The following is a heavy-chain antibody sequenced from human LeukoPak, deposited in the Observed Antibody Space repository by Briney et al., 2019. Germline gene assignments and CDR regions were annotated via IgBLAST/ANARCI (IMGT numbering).Heavy chain of an antibody. CDR3: ARGYSYGQRFDY. J-gene: IGHJ4*02. D-gene: IGHD5-18*01. Sequence: SETLSLTCAVYGGSFSGYYGSWLRQPPGKGLEWIGEINHSGSTNYNPSLKSRVTISVDTSKNQFSLKLSSVTAADTAVYYCARGYSYGQRFDYWGQGTLVTVSS. CDR1: GGSFSGYY. V-gene: IGHV4-34*01. CDR2: INHSGST.